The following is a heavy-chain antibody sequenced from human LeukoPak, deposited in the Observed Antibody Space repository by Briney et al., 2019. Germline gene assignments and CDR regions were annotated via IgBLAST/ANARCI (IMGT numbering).Heavy chain of an antibody. D-gene: IGHD3-22*01. CDR2: IDSDGSGT. J-gene: IGHJ4*02. CDR1: GLTLSGYW. CDR3: ARDNYDSSGFT. Sequence: GGSLRLSCSASGLTLSGYWMHWVRQIPGKGLVWVSRIDSDGSGTSYADSVKGRFTISRDNSRNTLYLQMNSLRAEDTALYYCARDNYDSSGFTWGQGTLVTVSS. V-gene: IGHV3-74*01.